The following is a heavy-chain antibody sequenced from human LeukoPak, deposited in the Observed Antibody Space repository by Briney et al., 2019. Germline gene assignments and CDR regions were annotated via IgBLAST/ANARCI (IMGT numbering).Heavy chain of an antibody. J-gene: IGHJ4*02. V-gene: IGHV4-4*07. CDR2: IFTSGSA. CDR1: GGSISNYF. Sequence: SETLSLTCSVSGGSISNYFWTWIRQPAGKGLEWIGRIFTSGSADYNPSLQSRVTISVDTSKNQFSLKVNSLTAADTAVYYCAREARVYDGSGYYHDWWGQGTLVTV. CDR3: AREARVYDGSGYYHDW. D-gene: IGHD3-22*01.